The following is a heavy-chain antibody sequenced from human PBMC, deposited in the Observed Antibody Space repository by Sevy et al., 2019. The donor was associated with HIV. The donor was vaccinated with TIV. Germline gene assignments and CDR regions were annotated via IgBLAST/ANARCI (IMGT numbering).Heavy chain of an antibody. D-gene: IGHD3-22*01. J-gene: IGHJ3*01. V-gene: IGHV3-33*03. CDR3: AKRERSYYDSSGNYDAFDV. Sequence: GGSLRLSCAASGFDFSTYDMHWVRQAPGKGLEWVAFISFDGSDKWYVDSVKGRFTISRDNSKNTLYVQMVTMRDEDPAVYYCAKRERSYYDSSGNYDAFDVWGQGTSVTVSS. CDR2: ISFDGSDK. CDR1: GFDFSTYD.